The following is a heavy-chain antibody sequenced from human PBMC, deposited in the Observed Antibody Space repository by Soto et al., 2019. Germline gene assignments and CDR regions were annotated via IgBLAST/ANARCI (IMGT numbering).Heavy chain of an antibody. CDR3: AHRPIVGAAI. J-gene: IGHJ4*02. Sequence: QVQLQESGPGLVKPSGTLSLTCADFGGSISNSNWWTWVRQPPGKGLDWIGEIFHSGSTNYNSSLMGRVTISVDKANSQFSLKLSSGTDADTAVDYCAHRPIVGAAIWGQGTLVTVSS. CDR2: IFHSGST. V-gene: IGHV4-4*02. D-gene: IGHD1-26*01. CDR1: GGSISNSNW.